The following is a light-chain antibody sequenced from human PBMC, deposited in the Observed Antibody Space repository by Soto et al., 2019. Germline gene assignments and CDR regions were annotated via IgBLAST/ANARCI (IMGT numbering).Light chain of an antibody. CDR2: DAS. Sequence: DIQMTQSPSSLSASVGDRVTITCQASQDISNYLNWYQQKPGKAPKLLIYDASNLETGVPSRFSGSGSGTDFTFTISSLQPEDIATYYCHLSFTFGPGTKVDIK. J-gene: IGKJ3*01. CDR3: HLSFT. V-gene: IGKV1-33*01. CDR1: QDISNY.